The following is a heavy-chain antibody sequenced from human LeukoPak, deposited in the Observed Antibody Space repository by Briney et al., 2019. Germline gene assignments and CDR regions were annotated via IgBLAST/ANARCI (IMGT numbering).Heavy chain of an antibody. J-gene: IGHJ4*02. CDR2: IYYSGST. CDR3: ARVYGDYGVDY. D-gene: IGHD4-17*01. V-gene: IGHV4-59*01. Sequence: SETLSLTCTVSGGSISSYYWSWIRQPPGKGLEWIGYIYYSGSTNYNPSLKSRVTISVDTSKNQFSLKLSSVTAAGTAVYYCARVYGDYGVDYWGQGTLVTVSS. CDR1: GGSISSYY.